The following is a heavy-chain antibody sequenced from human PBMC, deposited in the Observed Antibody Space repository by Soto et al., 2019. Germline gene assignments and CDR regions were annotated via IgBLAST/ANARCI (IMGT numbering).Heavy chain of an antibody. Sequence: GGSLRLSCAASGFTFSSYSMNWVRQAPGKGLEWVSSISSSSSYIYYADSVKGRFTISRDNAKNSLYLQMNSLRAEDTAVYYCAREGWLHLRYYFDYWGQGTLVTVSS. D-gene: IGHD5-12*01. CDR3: AREGWLHLRYYFDY. J-gene: IGHJ4*02. V-gene: IGHV3-21*01. CDR1: GFTFSSYS. CDR2: ISSSSSYI.